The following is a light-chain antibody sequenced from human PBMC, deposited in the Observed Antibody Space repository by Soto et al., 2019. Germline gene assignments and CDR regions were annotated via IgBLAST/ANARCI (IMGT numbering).Light chain of an antibody. CDR3: QQTFFTRGT. CDR1: QTISTY. Sequence: DIQMTQSPSSLSASVGDSVTITCRASQTISTYLNWYQQKPGRAPKVLISDVSSLQSGVPSRFSGSGSGTDFSLTISSLQTEDSATYYCQQTFFTRGTFGGGTKVEI. J-gene: IGKJ4*01. CDR2: DVS. V-gene: IGKV1-39*01.